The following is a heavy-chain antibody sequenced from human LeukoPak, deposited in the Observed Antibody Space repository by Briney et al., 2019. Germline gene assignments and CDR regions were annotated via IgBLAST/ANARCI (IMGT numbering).Heavy chain of an antibody. CDR2: ISGSGGST. Sequence: GGSLRLSCAASGFTFSNYAMSWVRQAPGKGLEWVSAISGSGGSTYYADSVKGRFTISRDNSKNTLYLQMNSLRAEDTAVYYRAKGWIQLWSPFDCWGQGTLVIVSS. D-gene: IGHD5-18*01. CDR3: AKGWIQLWSPFDC. V-gene: IGHV3-23*01. J-gene: IGHJ4*02. CDR1: GFTFSNYA.